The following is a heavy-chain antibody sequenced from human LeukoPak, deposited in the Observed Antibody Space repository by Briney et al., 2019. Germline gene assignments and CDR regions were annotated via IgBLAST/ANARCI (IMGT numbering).Heavy chain of an antibody. J-gene: IGHJ4*02. D-gene: IGHD3-22*01. CDR2: ISWNSGSI. CDR1: GFTFDDYA. Sequence: GRSLRLSCAASGFTFDDYATHWVRQAPGKGLEWVSGISWNSGSIGYADSVKGRFTISRDNAKNSLYLQMNSLRAEDMALYYCAKVATRYYDSSGYYSHYFDYWGQGTLVTVSS. CDR3: AKVATRYYDSSGYYSHYFDY. V-gene: IGHV3-9*03.